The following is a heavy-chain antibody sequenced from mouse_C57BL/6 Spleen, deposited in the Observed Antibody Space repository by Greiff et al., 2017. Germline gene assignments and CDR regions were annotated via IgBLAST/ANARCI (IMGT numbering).Heavy chain of an antibody. CDR2: ISYDGSN. CDR1: GYSITSGYY. D-gene: IGHD2-3*01. CDR3: ARWLLGAY. J-gene: IGHJ3*01. Sequence: EVQLQRSGPGLVKPSQSLSLTCSVTGYSITSGYYWNWIRQFPGNKLEWMGYISYDGSNNYNPSLKNRISITRDTSKNQFFLKLNSVTTEDTATYYCARWLLGAYWGQGTLVTVSA. V-gene: IGHV3-6*01.